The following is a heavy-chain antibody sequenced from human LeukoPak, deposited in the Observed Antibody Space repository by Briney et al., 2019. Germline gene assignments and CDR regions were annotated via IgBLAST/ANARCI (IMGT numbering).Heavy chain of an antibody. Sequence: GGSLRLSCAASGFTFSSYSMNWVRQAPGKGLEWVSSISSSSSSYIYYADSVKGRFTISRDNAKNSLYLQMNSLRAEDTAVYYCARVGMSGSYYFDYWGQGTLVTVSS. V-gene: IGHV3-21*01. J-gene: IGHJ4*02. CDR2: ISSSSSSYI. CDR1: GFTFSSYS. CDR3: ARVGMSGSYYFDY. D-gene: IGHD1-26*01.